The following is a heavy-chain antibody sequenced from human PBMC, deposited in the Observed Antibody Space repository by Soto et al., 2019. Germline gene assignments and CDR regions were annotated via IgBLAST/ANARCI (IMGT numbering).Heavy chain of an antibody. CDR2: IYPGDSDT. Sequence: PGESLKLSCKGSGYSFTSYWIGWVRQMPGKGLEWMGIIYPGDSDTRYSPSFQGQVTISADKSISTAYLQWSSLKASDTAMYYCARQWGSGSSSWYVFDYWGQGTLVTVSS. V-gene: IGHV5-51*01. D-gene: IGHD6-13*01. CDR1: GYSFTSYW. J-gene: IGHJ4*02. CDR3: ARQWGSGSSSWYVFDY.